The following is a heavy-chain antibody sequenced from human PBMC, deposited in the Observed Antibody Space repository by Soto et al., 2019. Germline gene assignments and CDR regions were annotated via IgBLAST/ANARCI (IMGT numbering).Heavy chain of an antibody. CDR2: IWYDGSEK. J-gene: IGHJ5*02. CDR1: GFIFSNYV. V-gene: IGHV3-33*01. CDR3: ARGSSRLGISWFDP. D-gene: IGHD3-9*01. Sequence: QVQLVESGGGVVQPGRSLRLSCAASGFIFSNYVIHWVRQAPGKGLEWVALIWYDGSEKYYADSVKGRFTISRDNSKDTVYLQMNSLRAEDTAIYYCARGSSRLGISWFDPWGQGTLVTVSS.